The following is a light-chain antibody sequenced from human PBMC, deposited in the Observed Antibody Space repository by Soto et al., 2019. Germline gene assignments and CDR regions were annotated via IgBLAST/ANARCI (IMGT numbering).Light chain of an antibody. Sequence: DIQMTKSPSSLSASVGDRVTITCRASQSISSYLNWYQQKPGKAPKLLIYAASSLQSGVPSRFSGSGSGTEFTRTISSLQPEDFATYYCQQSYSTPYTFGQGTKLEIK. CDR3: QQSYSTPYT. J-gene: IGKJ2*01. V-gene: IGKV1-39*01. CDR1: QSISSY. CDR2: AAS.